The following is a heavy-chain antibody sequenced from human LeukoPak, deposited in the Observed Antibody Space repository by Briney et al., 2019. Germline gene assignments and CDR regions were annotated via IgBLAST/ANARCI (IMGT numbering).Heavy chain of an antibody. CDR1: GGSISSSSYY. CDR3: AGGIALAGVLSDY. CDR2: VYYIGST. Sequence: PSETLSLTCTVSGGSISSSSYYWAWIRQPPGEELEWIGSVYYIGSTYYNPSLKSRVTVSVDTSKNQFSLRLNSVTAADTAVYYCAGGIALAGVLSDYWGQGTLVTVSS. J-gene: IGHJ4*02. D-gene: IGHD6-19*01. V-gene: IGHV4-39*07.